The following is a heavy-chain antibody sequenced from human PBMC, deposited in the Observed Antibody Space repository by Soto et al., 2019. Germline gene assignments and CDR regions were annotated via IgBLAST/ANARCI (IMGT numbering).Heavy chain of an antibody. Sequence: PSETLSLTCTVSGGSISSGGYYWSWIRQHPGKGLEWIGYIYYSGSTYYNPSLKSRVTISVDTSKNQFSLKLSSVTAADTAVYYCARGLLGYCSGGSCDDYWGQGTLVTVSS. D-gene: IGHD2-15*01. CDR2: IYYSGST. CDR1: GGSISSGGYY. V-gene: IGHV4-31*03. CDR3: ARGLLGYCSGGSCDDY. J-gene: IGHJ4*02.